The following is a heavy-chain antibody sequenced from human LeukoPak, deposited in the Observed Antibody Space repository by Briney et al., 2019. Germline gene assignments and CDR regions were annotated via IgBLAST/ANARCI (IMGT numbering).Heavy chain of an antibody. CDR3: ARDGNSSGWKHGYYYYYMDV. V-gene: IGHV4-61*02. CDR1: GGSISSGSYY. CDR2: IYTSGST. J-gene: IGHJ6*03. Sequence: SETLSLTCTVSGGSISSGSYYWSWIRQPAGKGLEWIGRIYTSGSTNYNPSLKSRVTISVDTSKNQFSLKLSSVTAADTAVYYCARDGNSSGWKHGYYYYYMDVWGKGTTVTISS. D-gene: IGHD6-19*01.